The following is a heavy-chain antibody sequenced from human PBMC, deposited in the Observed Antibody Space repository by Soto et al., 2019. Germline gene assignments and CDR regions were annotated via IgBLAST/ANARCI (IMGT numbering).Heavy chain of an antibody. CDR2: INHSGST. J-gene: IGHJ4*02. D-gene: IGHD3-10*01. CDR1: GGSFSCYY. CDR3: ARGCLYGSGSYYKV. Sequence: PSETLSLTCAVYGGSFSCYYWSWIRQPPGKGLEWIGEINHSGSTNYNPSLKSRVTISVDTSKNQFSLKLSSVTAADTAVYYCARGCLYGSGSYYKVWGQGTLVTAPQ. V-gene: IGHV4-34*01.